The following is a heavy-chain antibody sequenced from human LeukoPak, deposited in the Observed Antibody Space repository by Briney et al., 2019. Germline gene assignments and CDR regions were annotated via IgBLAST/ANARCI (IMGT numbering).Heavy chain of an antibody. Sequence: SETLSLTCTVSGDSISSGDYYWSWIRQPAGKGLEWIGRISSSGSTNYNPSLKSRVTISVDTSKNQFSLKLSSVTAADTAVYYCARGGPWDYFDYWGQGTLVTVSS. D-gene: IGHD5-12*01. CDR2: ISSSGST. V-gene: IGHV4-61*02. CDR1: GDSISSGDYY. J-gene: IGHJ4*02. CDR3: ARGGPWDYFDY.